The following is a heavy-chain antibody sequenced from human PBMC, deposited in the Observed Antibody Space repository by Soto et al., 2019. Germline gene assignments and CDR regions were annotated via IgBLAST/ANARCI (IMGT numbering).Heavy chain of an antibody. D-gene: IGHD4-4*01. J-gene: IGHJ4*01. CDR3: ARHPRDDYNYGGSGIFDY. V-gene: IGHV4-39*01. CDR1: GGSISSRTFW. CDR2: MYYSGSS. Sequence: QLQLQESGPGLVKPSETLSLTCSVSGGSISSRTFWWAWIRQPPGKGLEWIGDMYYSGSSYSSPCLKSGVPLSVDTSKKQYALKLNSVTAADTAVYDCARHPRDDYNYGGSGIFDYWGHGTLVTVSS.